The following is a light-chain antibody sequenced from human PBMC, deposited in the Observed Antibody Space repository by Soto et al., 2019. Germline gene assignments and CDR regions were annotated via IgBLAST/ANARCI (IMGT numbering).Light chain of an antibody. CDR1: QNIRSR. CDR2: AAS. Sequence: DFQMTQSPSTLSASVGDRVTITCRASQNIRSRLAWFQQKPGKAPKLLMHAASSLDRGVPSRFSGSGSGTDFTLTISSLQPEDFATYYCLLDFSYFWAFGQGTKVDIK. CDR3: LLDFSYFWA. J-gene: IGKJ1*01. V-gene: IGKV1-5*01.